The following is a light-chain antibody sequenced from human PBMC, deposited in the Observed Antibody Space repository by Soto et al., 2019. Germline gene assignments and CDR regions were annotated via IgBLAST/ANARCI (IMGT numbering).Light chain of an antibody. J-gene: IGKJ4*01. CDR1: QSISSY. CDR2: AAS. V-gene: IGKV1-39*01. CDR3: QQSYSTLP. Sequence: ISRSPGSLCASVGDRVTITCRASQSISSYLNWYQQKTGKAPKLLIYAASSLQSGVPSRFSGSGSGTDFTLTISSLQPEDFATYYCQQSYSTLPFGGGTKVDIK.